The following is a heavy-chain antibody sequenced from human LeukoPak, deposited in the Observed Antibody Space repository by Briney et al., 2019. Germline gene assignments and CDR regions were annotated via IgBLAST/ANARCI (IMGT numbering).Heavy chain of an antibody. CDR2: INPNSGGT. CDR1: GYTFTGYY. Sequence: EASVKASCKASGYTFTGYYMHWVRQAPGQGLEWMGRINPNSGGTNYAQKFQGRVTMTRDTSISTAYMELSRLRSDDTAVYYCARDRRSYPFDYWGQGTLVTVSS. CDR3: ARDRRSYPFDY. V-gene: IGHV1-2*06. J-gene: IGHJ4*02. D-gene: IGHD1-26*01.